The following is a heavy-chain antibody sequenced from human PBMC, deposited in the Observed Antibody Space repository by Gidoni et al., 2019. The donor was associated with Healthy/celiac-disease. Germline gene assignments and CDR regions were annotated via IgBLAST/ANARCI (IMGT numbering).Heavy chain of an antibody. J-gene: IGHJ4*02. V-gene: IGHV3-15*07. D-gene: IGHD6-19*01. CDR3: TTDGGIAVAGRDY. CDR2: IKRKTDGGTT. Sequence: EVHLVESGGGWVKPGGSLRLSCAPSGFTSSNAWMNWVRQAPGKGLGGVGRIKRKTDGGTTDYAAPMKGRFTISRDDSKNTLYLQMNRLKAEETAVYYCTTDGGIAVAGRDYWGQGTLVTVSS. CDR1: GFTSSNAW.